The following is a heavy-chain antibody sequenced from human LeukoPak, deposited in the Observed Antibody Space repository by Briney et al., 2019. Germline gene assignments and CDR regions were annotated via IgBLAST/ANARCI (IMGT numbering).Heavy chain of an antibody. CDR2: ISSSGSTI. Sequence: GGSLRLSCAASGFTFSDYYMSWIRQAPGKGLEWVSYISSSGSTIYYADSVKGRFTISRDNAKNSLYLQMNSLRAEDTAVYYCARDRPFAVYAITYYYYYMDVWGKGTTVTVSS. CDR1: GFTFSDYY. CDR3: ARDRPFAVYAITYYYYYMDV. J-gene: IGHJ6*03. V-gene: IGHV3-11*04. D-gene: IGHD2-8*01.